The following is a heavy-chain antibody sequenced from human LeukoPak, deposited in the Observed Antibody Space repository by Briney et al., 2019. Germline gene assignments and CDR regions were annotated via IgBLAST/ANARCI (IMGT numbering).Heavy chain of an antibody. CDR1: GFTFSSYS. D-gene: IGHD5-12*01. V-gene: IGHV3-21*01. CDR2: ISSSSSYI. Sequence: GGSLRLSCAASGFTFSSYSMNWVRQAPGKGLEWVSSISSSSSYIYYADSVKGRFTISRDNAKNSLYLQMNSLRAEDTAVYYCARDLSQVATDTLFDYWGQGTLVTVSS. CDR3: ARDLSQVATDTLFDY. J-gene: IGHJ4*02.